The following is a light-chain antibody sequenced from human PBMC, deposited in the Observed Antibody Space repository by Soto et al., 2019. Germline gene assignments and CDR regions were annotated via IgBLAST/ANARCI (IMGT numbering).Light chain of an antibody. V-gene: IGKV1-27*01. CDR3: QKYNSAPL. CDR2: AAS. J-gene: IGKJ4*01. Sequence: DIQMTQSPSSLSASVGDRVTITCRASQGISNYLAWYQQKPGKVPKLLIYAASALQSGVPSRFSGSGSGTDFNLTISSLLPEGVATYYCQKYNSAPLFGGGTKVEIK. CDR1: QGISNY.